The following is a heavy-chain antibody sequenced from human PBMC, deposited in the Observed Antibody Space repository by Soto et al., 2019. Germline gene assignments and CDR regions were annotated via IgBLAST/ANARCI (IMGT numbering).Heavy chain of an antibody. Sequence: GGSLRLSCAASGFTFSGSAMHWVRQASGKGLEWVGRIRSKANSYATAYAASVKGRFTISRDDSKNTAYLQMNSLKTEDTAVYYCIRRGRGAVAGASYDYWGQGTLVTVSS. CDR1: GFTFSGSA. CDR2: IRSKANSYAT. V-gene: IGHV3-73*01. J-gene: IGHJ4*02. D-gene: IGHD6-19*01. CDR3: IRRGRGAVAGASYDY.